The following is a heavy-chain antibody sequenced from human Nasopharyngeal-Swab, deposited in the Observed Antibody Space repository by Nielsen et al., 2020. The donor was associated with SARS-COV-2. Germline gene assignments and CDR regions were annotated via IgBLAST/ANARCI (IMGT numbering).Heavy chain of an antibody. Sequence: SETLSLTCTVSGGSISSYSWSWIRQSPGKGLEWIGYIYHSGSTNYNPSLKSRVTISVDTSKNQFSLKLSSVTAADTAVYYCARGEKHLDFCSPVIPKYYFDYWGQGTLVTVSS. V-gene: IGHV4-59*01. J-gene: IGHJ4*02. CDR2: IYHSGST. D-gene: IGHD3-3*01. CDR1: GGSISSYS. CDR3: ARGEKHLDFCSPVIPKYYFDY.